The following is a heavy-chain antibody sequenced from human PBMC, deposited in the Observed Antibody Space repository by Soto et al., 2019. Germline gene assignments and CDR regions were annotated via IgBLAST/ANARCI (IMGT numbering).Heavy chain of an antibody. CDR3: ARGGITAVRNYYFDH. Sequence: QVQLQESGPGLVKPSGTLSLNCKVSGDSISSSEWWSWVRQPPGKGLEWIAEIHHSGPTNYNPSLQIRVTITVDKSKNHISLRLSTVTAADTAVYYCARGGITAVRNYYFDHWGQRTLVTVSS. CDR2: IHHSGPT. D-gene: IGHD1-20*01. J-gene: IGHJ4*02. V-gene: IGHV4-4*02. CDR1: GDSISSSEW.